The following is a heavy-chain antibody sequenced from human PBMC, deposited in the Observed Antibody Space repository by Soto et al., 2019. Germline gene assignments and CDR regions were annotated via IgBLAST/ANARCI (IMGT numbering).Heavy chain of an antibody. Sequence: QVQLVESGGGVVQPGRSLRLSCAASGFTFSSYAMHWVRQAPGKGLEWVAVISYDGSNKYYADSVKGRFTISRDNSKNTLYLQMNSLRDEDTAVYYCARGLGGQDDYWGQGTLVTVSS. CDR1: GFTFSSYA. V-gene: IGHV3-30-3*01. CDR2: ISYDGSNK. CDR3: ARGLGGQDDY. J-gene: IGHJ4*02. D-gene: IGHD3-16*01.